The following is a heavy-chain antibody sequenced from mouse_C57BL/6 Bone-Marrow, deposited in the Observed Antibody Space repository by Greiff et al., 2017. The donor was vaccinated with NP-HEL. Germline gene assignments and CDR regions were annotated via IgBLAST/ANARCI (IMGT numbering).Heavy chain of an antibody. Sequence: EVQLQQSGPELVKPGASVKISCKASGYTFTDYYMNWVKQSPGKSLEWIGDINPNNGGTSYNQKFKGKATLTVDKSSSTAYMQLRSLTSEDSAVYYCAKYPNYIDYWGQGTTLTVSS. J-gene: IGHJ2*01. D-gene: IGHD5-1-1*01. V-gene: IGHV1-26*01. CDR3: AKYPNYIDY. CDR1: GYTFTDYY. CDR2: INPNNGGT.